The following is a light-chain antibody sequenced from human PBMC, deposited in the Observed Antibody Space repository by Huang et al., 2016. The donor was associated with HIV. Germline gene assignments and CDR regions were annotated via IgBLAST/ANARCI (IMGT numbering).Light chain of an antibody. CDR1: RSVSTN. J-gene: IGKJ4*01. CDR2: GSS. Sequence: EIVMTQSPATLSVSPGQRVTLSCRATRSVSTNLAWYQQRHGQAPRLRIYGSSTRAPGIPARFSGSGSGTDFSLTISSLQSEDFALYYCHQYNNWLLSFGGGTRV. CDR3: HQYNNWLLS. V-gene: IGKV3-15*01.